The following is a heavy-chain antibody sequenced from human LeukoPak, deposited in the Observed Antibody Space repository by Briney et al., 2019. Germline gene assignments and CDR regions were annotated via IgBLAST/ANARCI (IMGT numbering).Heavy chain of an antibody. CDR1: GFTFSSYS. Sequence: GGSLRFSCAASGFTFSSYSMNWVRQAPGKGLEWVSYISSSSSTIYYADSVKGRFTISRDNAKNSLYLQMNSLRAEDTAVYYCARDLGVVSHYYFDYWGQGTLVTVSS. D-gene: IGHD2/OR15-2a*01. CDR2: ISSSSSTI. V-gene: IGHV3-48*01. J-gene: IGHJ4*02. CDR3: ARDLGVVSHYYFDY.